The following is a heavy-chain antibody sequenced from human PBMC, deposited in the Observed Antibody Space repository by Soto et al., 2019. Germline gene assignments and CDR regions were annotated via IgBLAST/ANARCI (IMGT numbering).Heavy chain of an antibody. D-gene: IGHD3-10*01. CDR3: FLSRSDAFDI. CDR2: ISSSSSTI. J-gene: IGHJ3*02. V-gene: IGHV3-48*01. Sequence: GGSLRLSCAASGFTFSSYSMNWVRQAPGKGLEWVSYISSSSSTIYYADSVKGRFTITRDNAKNSLYLQMNSLRAEDTAVYYCFLSRSDAFDIWGQGTMVTVSS. CDR1: GFTFSSYS.